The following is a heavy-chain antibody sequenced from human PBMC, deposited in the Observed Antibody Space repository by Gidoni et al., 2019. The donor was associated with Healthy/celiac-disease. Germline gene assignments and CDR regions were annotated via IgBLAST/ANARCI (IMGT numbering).Heavy chain of an antibody. CDR1: GLTFAALA. J-gene: IGHJ4*02. Sequence: EVQMVESGGGVVQPGGSLRLSCADSGLTFAALAMHWVRHAPGKGLEWVSLISGDGGSKDYADSVKGRFTSSRDNSKNSLYLQMNSLRTEDTALYYWAKDGRPYFDWLSPEEYYFDYWGQGTLVTVSS. V-gene: IGHV3-43*02. CDR3: AKDGRPYFDWLSPEEYYFDY. CDR2: ISGDGGSK. D-gene: IGHD3-9*01.